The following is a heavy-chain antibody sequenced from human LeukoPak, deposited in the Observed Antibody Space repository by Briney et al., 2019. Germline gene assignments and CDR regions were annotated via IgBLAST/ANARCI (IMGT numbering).Heavy chain of an antibody. J-gene: IGHJ6*02. V-gene: IGHV4-4*07. CDR1: GGSISSYY. D-gene: IGHD3-22*01. CDR2: MSTSGNT. Sequence: SETLSLTCIVSGGSISSYYWSWIRQPAGKRLEWIGRMSTSGNTNYIPSLKSRVTMSVDTSKNQLSLKLTSVTAADTAVYYCARGRIAKIVVVHSFSYGMDVWGQGTTVTVSS. CDR3: ARGRIAKIVVVHSFSYGMDV.